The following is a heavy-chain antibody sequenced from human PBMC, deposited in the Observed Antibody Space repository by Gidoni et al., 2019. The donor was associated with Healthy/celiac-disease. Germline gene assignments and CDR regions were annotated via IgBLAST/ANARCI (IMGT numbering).Heavy chain of an antibody. J-gene: IGHJ6*02. Sequence: QVQLVQSGAEVKKPGASVKVPCKASGDTFTGYYMHWVRQAPGQGLEWMGWINPNSGGTNYAQKFQGWVTMTRDTSISTAYMELSRLRSDDTAVYYCARDGITMVRGVTNGMDVWGQGTTVTVSS. D-gene: IGHD3-10*01. CDR2: INPNSGGT. CDR3: ARDGITMVRGVTNGMDV. CDR1: GDTFTGYY. V-gene: IGHV1-2*04.